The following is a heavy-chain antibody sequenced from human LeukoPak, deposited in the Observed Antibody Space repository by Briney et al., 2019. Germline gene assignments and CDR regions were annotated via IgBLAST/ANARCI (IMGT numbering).Heavy chain of an antibody. J-gene: IGHJ5*02. CDR2: ISAYNGNT. D-gene: IGHD4-11*01. CDR1: GYTFTSYG. CDR3: ARGMMTTVTHGPYNWFDP. Sequence: ASEKVSCKASGYTFTSYGISWVRQAPGQGLEWMGWISAYNGNTNYAQKLQGRVTMTTDTSTSTAYMELRSLRSDDTAVYYCARGMMTTVTHGPYNWFDPWGQGTLVSVSS. V-gene: IGHV1-18*01.